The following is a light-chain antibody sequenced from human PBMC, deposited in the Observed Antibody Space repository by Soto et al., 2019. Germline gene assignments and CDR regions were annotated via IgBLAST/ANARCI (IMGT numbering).Light chain of an antibody. Sequence: NFMLTQPHSVSESPGKTVTISCTRSSGSIASNYVQWYQQRPGSSPTTVIYEDNQRPSGVPDRFSGSIDSSSNSASLTISGLKTEDEADYYCQSYDSSTMGGAFGGGTKLTVL. CDR2: EDN. CDR3: QSYDSSTMGGA. V-gene: IGLV6-57*01. CDR1: SGSIASNY. J-gene: IGLJ3*02.